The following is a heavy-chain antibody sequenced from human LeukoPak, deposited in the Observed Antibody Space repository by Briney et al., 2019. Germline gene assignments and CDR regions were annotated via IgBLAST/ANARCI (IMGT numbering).Heavy chain of an antibody. CDR1: GGSINNY. Sequence: SETLSLTCSVSGGSINNYWSWIRQPPGKGLEWIGYIYTTGRTNYNPSLKGRVTISVGTSKNQFSLKLSSVTAADTAVYYCARLYSGYDWRWFDPWGQGTLVTVSS. J-gene: IGHJ5*02. CDR2: IYTTGRT. D-gene: IGHD5-12*01. CDR3: ARLYSGYDWRWFDP. V-gene: IGHV4-4*09.